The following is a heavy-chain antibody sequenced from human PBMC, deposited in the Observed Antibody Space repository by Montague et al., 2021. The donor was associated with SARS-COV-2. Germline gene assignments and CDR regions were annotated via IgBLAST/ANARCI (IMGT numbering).Heavy chain of an antibody. Sequence: SVKVSCKASGGTFSSYAISWVRQAPGQGLEWVGGIIPIFGTANYAQKFQGRVTITADESTSTAYMELSSLRSEDTAVYYCARFSSYDSSGYYFDYWGQGTLVTVSS. CDR1: GGTFSSYA. J-gene: IGHJ4*02. D-gene: IGHD3-22*01. V-gene: IGHV1-69*13. CDR3: ARFSSYDSSGYYFDY. CDR2: IIPIFGTA.